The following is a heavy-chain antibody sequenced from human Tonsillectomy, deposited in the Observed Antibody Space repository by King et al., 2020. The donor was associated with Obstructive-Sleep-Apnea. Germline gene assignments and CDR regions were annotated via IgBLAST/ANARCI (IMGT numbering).Heavy chain of an antibody. V-gene: IGHV4-59*08. CDR3: AGLRGTEYRATYYYFDL. D-gene: IGHD2/OR15-2a*01. CDR2: VYYSGST. J-gene: IGHJ2*01. Sequence: VQLQESGPGLVKPSETLSLTCTVSGGSISSYYWSWIRQPPGKGLEWIGYVYYSGSTNYNPSLKSRVTISIDTSKNQFSLKLSSVTAADTAVYYCAGLRGTEYRATYYYFDLWGRGTLVTVS. CDR1: GGSISSYY.